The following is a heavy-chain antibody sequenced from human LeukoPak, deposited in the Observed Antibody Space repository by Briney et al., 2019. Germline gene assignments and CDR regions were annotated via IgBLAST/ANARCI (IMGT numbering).Heavy chain of an antibody. V-gene: IGHV3-11*01. J-gene: IGHJ4*02. CDR3: ASWAVLDC. D-gene: IGHD2-2*01. Sequence: PGGSLRLSCAASGFTFSDYYMSWIRQAPGKGLEWVSHISSIGSTVYYTDSVKGRCTLSTDNTTKTLYLHINSLRAEDTQPYYTASWAVLDCWGQGTMVAVSS. CDR1: GFTFSDYY. CDR2: ISSIGSTV.